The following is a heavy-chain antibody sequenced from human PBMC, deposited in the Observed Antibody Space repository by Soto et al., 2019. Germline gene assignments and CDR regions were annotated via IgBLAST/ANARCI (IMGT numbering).Heavy chain of an antibody. CDR1: GGSISGSY. V-gene: IGHV4-59*01. J-gene: IGHJ4*02. CDR3: ARSVAVPGAHIDY. CDR2: VYYTGST. D-gene: IGHD6-19*01. Sequence: SETLSLTCSVSGGSISGSYWSWIRQSPGKGLEWLGYVYYTGSTNYSPSLRSRVSISVDTSKDEFSLRLSSVTAADTAVYFCARSVAVPGAHIDYWGQGTQVTVSS.